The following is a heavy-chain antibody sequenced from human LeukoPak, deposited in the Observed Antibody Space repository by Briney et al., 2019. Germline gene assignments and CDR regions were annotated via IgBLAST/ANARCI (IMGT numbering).Heavy chain of an antibody. J-gene: IGHJ4*02. CDR1: GGSISSYY. V-gene: IGHV4-4*07. D-gene: IGHD6-13*01. CDR2: IYTSGST. CDR3: ARMYSSSWYYFDY. Sequence: SETLSLTCTVSGGSISSYYWSWIRQPAGKGLEGMGRIYTSGSTNYNPSLKSRATMSVDTSKNQCSLKLSSVTAADQAVYYCARMYSSSWYYFDYWGQGTLVTVSS.